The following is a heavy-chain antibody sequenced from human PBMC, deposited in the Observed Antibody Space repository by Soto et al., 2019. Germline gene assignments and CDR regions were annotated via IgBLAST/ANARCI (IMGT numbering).Heavy chain of an antibody. J-gene: IGHJ4*02. CDR3: ARDLLEGYGHARQPDY. CDR1: GFAFSAYS. V-gene: IGHV3-21*06. CDR2: ITSSSTYI. D-gene: IGHD5-18*01. Sequence: GGSLRLSCVASGFAFSAYSMSWVRQAPGQGLEWVSSITSSSTYIYYTRSVEGRFTISRDDAKNSLHLQMNSLRAEDTAVYYCARDLLEGYGHARQPDYWGQGTLVTVS.